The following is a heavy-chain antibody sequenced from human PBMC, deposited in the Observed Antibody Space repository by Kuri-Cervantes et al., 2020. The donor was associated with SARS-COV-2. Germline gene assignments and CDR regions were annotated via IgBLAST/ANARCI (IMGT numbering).Heavy chain of an antibody. CDR2: IWYDGSNK. CDR1: GFTFSSYG. V-gene: IGHV3-33*01. Sequence: GESLKISCAASGFTFSSYGMHWVRQAPGKGLEWVAVIWYDGSNKYYADSAKGRFTTSRDNAKNSLYLQMNSLRAEDTAVYYCARAPIYCSSTSCYGAYGMDVWGQGTTVTVSS. D-gene: IGHD2-2*01. J-gene: IGHJ6*02. CDR3: ARAPIYCSSTSCYGAYGMDV.